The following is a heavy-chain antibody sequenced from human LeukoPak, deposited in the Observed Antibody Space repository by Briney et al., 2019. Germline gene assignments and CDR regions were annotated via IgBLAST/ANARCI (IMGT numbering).Heavy chain of an antibody. J-gene: IGHJ4*02. CDR3: AKDLSGNDY. Sequence: GGSLRLSCAASGFTFSSSAMTWVRQAPGRGLEWVSAISASGGSTYYADSVKGLFTISRDNSKNTLYLQMNSLRAEDTAVYYCAKDLSGNDYWGQGTLVTVSS. CDR1: GFTFSSSA. CDR2: ISASGGST. V-gene: IGHV3-23*01.